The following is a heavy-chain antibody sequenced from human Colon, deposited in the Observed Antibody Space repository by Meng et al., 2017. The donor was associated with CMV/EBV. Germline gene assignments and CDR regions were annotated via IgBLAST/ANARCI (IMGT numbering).Heavy chain of an antibody. J-gene: IGHJ6*02. CDR1: GFAFDNYW. V-gene: IGHV3-7*01. Sequence: GESLKISCAASGFAFDNYWMTWVRQAPGKGLEWVAHIKHDGSQLQYVDSVKGRFTVSRDNAKNSLYLRMNSLRAEDTAVYYCAKYYSRAMDVWGQGTTVTVSS. D-gene: IGHD2-15*01. CDR3: AKYYSRAMDV. CDR2: IKHDGSQL.